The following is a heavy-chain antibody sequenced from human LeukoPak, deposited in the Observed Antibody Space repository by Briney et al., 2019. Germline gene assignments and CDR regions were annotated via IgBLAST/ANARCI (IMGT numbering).Heavy chain of an antibody. CDR3: ARLHHGGYYVDY. CDR1: GGSISSGGYS. V-gene: IGHV4-30-2*01. J-gene: IGHJ4*02. CDR2: IYHSGST. D-gene: IGHD6-25*01. Sequence: SQTLSLTCAVSGGSISSGGYSWSWIRQPPGKGLEWIGYIYHSGSTYYNPSLKSRVTISVDRSKNQFSLKLSSVTAADTAVYYCARLHHGGYYVDYWGQGTLVTVSS.